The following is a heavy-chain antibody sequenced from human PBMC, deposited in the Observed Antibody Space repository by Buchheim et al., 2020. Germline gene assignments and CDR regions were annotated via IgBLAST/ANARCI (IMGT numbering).Heavy chain of an antibody. CDR3: AKDGTRSRSGGYYYSMDD. CDR1: GFTFSSYG. J-gene: IGHJ6*02. Sequence: QVQLVESGGGVVQPGGSLRLSCAASGFTFSSYGMHWVRQAPGKGLEWVAVISYDGSNKYYADSVKGRFTISRDNSKNTLYLQMNSLRAEETAVYYCAKDGTRSRSGGYYYSMDDWGQGTT. CDR2: ISYDGSNK. D-gene: IGHD3-3*01. V-gene: IGHV3-30*18.